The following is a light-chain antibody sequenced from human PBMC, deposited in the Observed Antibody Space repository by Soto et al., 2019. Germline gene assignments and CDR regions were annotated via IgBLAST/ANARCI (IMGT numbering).Light chain of an antibody. CDR2: GVF. CDR3: QQYGSSLPYS. CDR1: QSVSSSY. V-gene: IGKV3-20*01. J-gene: IGKJ2*03. Sequence: EIVLTQSPGTLSLSPGERATLSCRASQSVSSSYLAWYQQKPGQAPRLLIYGVFNRATGIPDRFSGSGSGTDFTLTISRLEPEDFAVYYCQQYGSSLPYSFGQGTKLEIK.